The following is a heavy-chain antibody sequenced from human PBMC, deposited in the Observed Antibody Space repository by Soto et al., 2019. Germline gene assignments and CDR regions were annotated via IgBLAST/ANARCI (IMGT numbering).Heavy chain of an antibody. CDR2: LSASVDIT. V-gene: IGHV3-23*01. Sequence: VQLLESGGGLIQPGGSLRLSCAASGFTFTTYAMRWFRQAPGKGLEWVSALSASVDITYYSDSVKGRFTISRDSSKNTLYLQMNGLSAEDTATYYCAKDSNLTPCGSNHCGQGTLVTVSS. CDR3: AKDSNLTPCGSNH. J-gene: IGHJ5*02. D-gene: IGHD3-10*01. CDR1: GFTFTTYA.